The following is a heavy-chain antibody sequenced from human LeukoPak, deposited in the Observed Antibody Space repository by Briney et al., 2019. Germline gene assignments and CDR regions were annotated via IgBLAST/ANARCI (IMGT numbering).Heavy chain of an antibody. D-gene: IGHD2-2*01. Sequence: ASVKVSCKASGYTFTSYDINWVRQAPGQGLEWMGIINPSGGSTSYAQKFQGRVTMTRDTSTSTVYMELSSLRSEDTAVYYCARVLRPAAPRDLGYWGQGTLVTVSS. J-gene: IGHJ4*02. CDR3: ARVLRPAAPRDLGY. CDR1: GYTFTSYD. CDR2: INPSGGST. V-gene: IGHV1-46*01.